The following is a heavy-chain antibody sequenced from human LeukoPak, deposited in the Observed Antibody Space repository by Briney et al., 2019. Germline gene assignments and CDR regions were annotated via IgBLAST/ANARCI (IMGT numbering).Heavy chain of an antibody. J-gene: IGHJ4*02. V-gene: IGHV2-5*01. CDR2: IYWNDDK. CDR3: ARRSQVLVGATALYYFDY. Sequence: ESGPTLVNPTQTLTLTCTFSGFSLSTSGVGVGWIRQPPGKALEWLALIYWNDDKRYSPSLKSRLTITKDTSKNQVVLTMTNMDPVDTATYYCARRSQVLVGATALYYFDYWGQGTLVTVSS. D-gene: IGHD1-26*01. CDR1: GFSLSTSGVG.